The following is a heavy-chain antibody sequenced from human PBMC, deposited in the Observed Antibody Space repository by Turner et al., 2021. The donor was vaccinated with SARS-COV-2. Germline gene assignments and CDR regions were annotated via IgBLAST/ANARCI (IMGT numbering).Heavy chain of an antibody. V-gene: IGHV1-2*02. CDR1: VYPCIDYS. CDR3: ARGLRDFDL. D-gene: IGHD3-10*01. J-gene: IGHJ2*01. Sequence: QVQLVQSGAEVKKPGAPGKVSCKTSVYPCIDYSVHGVRQAPGRGLECMGWLNPNSGGTDYAQKFQGRVTMTRDTSISTAYMELSRLRSDDTAVDYCARGLRDFDLWGRGTLVTVSS. CDR2: LNPNSGGT.